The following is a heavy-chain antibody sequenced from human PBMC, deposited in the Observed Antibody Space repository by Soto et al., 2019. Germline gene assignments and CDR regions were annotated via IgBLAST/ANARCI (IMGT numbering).Heavy chain of an antibody. CDR1: GYTFTSYA. CDR2: INAGNGNT. V-gene: IGHV1-3*01. J-gene: IGHJ4*02. Sequence: QVQLVQSGAEVKKPGASVKVSCKASGYTFTSYAMHWVRQATGQRREWMGWINAGNGNTKYSQKFQGRVTMTRDTSARTAYMELSSLRSEDSAVYYCARTRYDFCSGYYTRFGLIGYWGQGTLVTVSS. D-gene: IGHD3-3*01. CDR3: ARTRYDFCSGYYTRFGLIGY.